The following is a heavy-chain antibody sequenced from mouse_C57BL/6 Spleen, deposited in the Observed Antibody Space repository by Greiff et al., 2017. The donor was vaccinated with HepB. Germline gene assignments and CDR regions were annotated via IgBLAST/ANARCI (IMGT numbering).Heavy chain of an antibody. J-gene: IGHJ2*01. D-gene: IGHD1-1*01. Sequence: EVKLMESGGGLVKPGGSLKLSCAASGFTFSDYGMHWVRQAPDKGLEWVAYISSGSSTIYYADTVKGRFTISRDNAKNTLFLQMTSLRSEDTAMYYCPRPVYGSSYEEGYWGQGTTLTVSS. CDR1: GFTFSDYG. CDR2: ISSGSSTI. V-gene: IGHV5-17*01. CDR3: PRPVYGSSYEEGY.